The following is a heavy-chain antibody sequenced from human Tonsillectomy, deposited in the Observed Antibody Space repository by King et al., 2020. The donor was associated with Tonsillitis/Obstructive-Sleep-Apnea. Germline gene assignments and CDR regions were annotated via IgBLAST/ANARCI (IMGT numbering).Heavy chain of an antibody. D-gene: IGHD2-2*02. Sequence: QLVQSGAEVKKPGSSVKVSCKASGGTFSSYAISWVRQAPGQGREWMGGIIPIFGTANYAQKFQGRVTITADESTSTAYMELSSLRSEDTAVYYCAGPGGYCSSTSCYTRTDDAFDIWGQGTMVTVSS. CDR2: IIPIFGTA. V-gene: IGHV1-69*01. CDR1: GGTFSSYA. CDR3: AGPGGYCSSTSCYTRTDDAFDI. J-gene: IGHJ3*02.